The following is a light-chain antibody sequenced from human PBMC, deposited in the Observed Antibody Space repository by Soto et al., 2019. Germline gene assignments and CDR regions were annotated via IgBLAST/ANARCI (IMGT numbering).Light chain of an antibody. Sequence: EIVLTQSPATLSLSPGERGTLSCRANESVTDYLAWYQQKPGQAPRLLVYDVSNRAAGIPTRFTGGGSGTDFTLTISNVEPEDFAVYYCQQRSDWPWTFGQGTKVEIK. CDR2: DVS. CDR3: QQRSDWPWT. V-gene: IGKV3-11*01. J-gene: IGKJ1*01. CDR1: ESVTDY.